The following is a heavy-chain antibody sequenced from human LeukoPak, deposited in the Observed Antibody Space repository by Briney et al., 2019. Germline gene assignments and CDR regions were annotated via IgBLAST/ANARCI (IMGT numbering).Heavy chain of an antibody. Sequence: GGSLRLSCAASGFPFSIYGMHSVRQALGKVLEWVAAISYDGSKEYSADSVKGRFTISRDSSKKTLYLQMNSLRAEDTAVYYCAKEQASAAVYPAFDYWGQGILVTVSS. D-gene: IGHD6-13*01. V-gene: IGHV3-30*18. J-gene: IGHJ4*02. CDR2: ISYDGSKE. CDR3: AKEQASAAVYPAFDY. CDR1: GFPFSIYG.